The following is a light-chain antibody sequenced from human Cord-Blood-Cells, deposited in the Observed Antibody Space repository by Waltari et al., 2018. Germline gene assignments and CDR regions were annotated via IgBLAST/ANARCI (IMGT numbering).Light chain of an antibody. CDR3: SSYTSSSTWV. Sequence: QSALTQPASASGSPGQSITISCPGTSSDVGGYNYVSWYQQHPGKAPKIMIYDVSNRPSGVSNRFSGSKSGNTASLTISGLQAEDEADYYCSSYTSSSTWVFGGGTKLTVL. J-gene: IGLJ3*02. CDR1: SSDVGGYNY. CDR2: DVS. V-gene: IGLV2-14*03.